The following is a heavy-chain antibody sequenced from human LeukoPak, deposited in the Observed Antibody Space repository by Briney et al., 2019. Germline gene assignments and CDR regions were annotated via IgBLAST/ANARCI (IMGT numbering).Heavy chain of an antibody. J-gene: IGHJ4*02. Sequence: ASVKVSCKASGYTFTGYYMHWVRQAPGQGLEWMGWINPNSGGTNYAQKFQGRVTMTRDTSISTAYMELSRLRSDDTAVYYCARSKVGSSWYAPDYWGQGTLVTVSS. D-gene: IGHD6-13*01. CDR3: ARSKVGSSWYAPDY. CDR2: INPNSGGT. V-gene: IGHV1-2*02. CDR1: GYTFTGYY.